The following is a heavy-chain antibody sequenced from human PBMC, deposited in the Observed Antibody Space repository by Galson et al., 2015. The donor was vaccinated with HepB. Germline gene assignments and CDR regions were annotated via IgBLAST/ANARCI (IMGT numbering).Heavy chain of an antibody. CDR3: TTQALDCGGDCYPSGAFDI. V-gene: IGHV3-15*01. J-gene: IGHJ3*02. CDR2: IKSETDGGTT. D-gene: IGHD2-21*02. CDR1: GFTFSNAW. Sequence: SLRLSCAASGFTFSNAWMSWVRQAPGKGLEWVGRIKSETDGGTTDYAAPVKGRFTISRDDSKKTLYLQMNSLKTEDTAVYYCTTQALDCGGDCYPSGAFDIWGQGTMVTVSS.